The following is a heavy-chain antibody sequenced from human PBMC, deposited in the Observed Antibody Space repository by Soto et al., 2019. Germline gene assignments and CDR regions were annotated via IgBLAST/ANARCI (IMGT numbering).Heavy chain of an antibody. V-gene: IGHV3-33*01. CDR1: GFTFSSYG. Sequence: GGSLRLSCAASGFTFSSYGMHWVRQAPGKGLEWVAVIWYDGSNKYYADSVKGRFTISRDNSKNTLYLQMNSLRAEDTAVYYCAREPATDYYYYGMDVWGQGTTVTVSS. CDR2: IWYDGSNK. J-gene: IGHJ6*02. CDR3: AREPATDYYYYGMDV.